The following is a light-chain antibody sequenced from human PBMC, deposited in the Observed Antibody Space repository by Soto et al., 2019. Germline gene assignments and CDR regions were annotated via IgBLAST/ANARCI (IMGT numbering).Light chain of an antibody. V-gene: IGKV1-39*01. J-gene: IGKJ4*01. CDR3: QQSHSIPLT. CDR2: AAS. CDR1: QGIRND. Sequence: IHMAQSASSLSASVGDRVPITCRASQGIRNDLGWYQQKPGKAPELLIYAASSLQSGLPSRISGSGSGTDFTLTISSLQPEDFATYYCQQSHSIPLTFGGGTKV.